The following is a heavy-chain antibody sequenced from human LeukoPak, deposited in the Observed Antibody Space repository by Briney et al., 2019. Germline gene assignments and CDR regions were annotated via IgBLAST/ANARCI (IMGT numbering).Heavy chain of an antibody. CDR3: ARLFYYDSSGPPS. CDR1: GGSIRSSNYY. D-gene: IGHD3-22*01. J-gene: IGHJ5*02. Sequence: SETLSLTCIVLGGSIRSSNYYWGWIRQPPGKGLELIGSIYYSGSTYYNPSLKGRITMYVDTSNNQFSLKLTSATATDTAVYYCARLFYYDSSGPPSWGQGTLVTVSS. V-gene: IGHV4-39*01. CDR2: IYYSGST.